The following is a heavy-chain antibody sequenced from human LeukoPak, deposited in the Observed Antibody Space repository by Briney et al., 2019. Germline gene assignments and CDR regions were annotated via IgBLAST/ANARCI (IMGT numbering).Heavy chain of an antibody. CDR2: IKSKTDGGTT. J-gene: IGHJ3*02. V-gene: IGHV3-15*01. CDR1: GFTFSNYG. CDR3: TTWSGGNAFDI. Sequence: GGSLRLSCAASGFTFSNYGMHWVRQAPGKGLEWVGRIKSKTDGGTTDYAAPVKGRFTISRDDSKNTLYLQMNSLKTEDTAVYYCTTWSGGNAFDIWGQGTMVTVSS. D-gene: IGHD3-3*01.